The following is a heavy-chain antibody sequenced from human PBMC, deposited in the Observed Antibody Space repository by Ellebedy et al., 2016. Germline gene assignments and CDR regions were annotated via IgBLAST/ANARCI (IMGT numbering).Heavy chain of an antibody. J-gene: IGHJ4*02. CDR1: GGSISSSSYY. V-gene: IGHV4-39*01. Sequence: SETLSLTCTVSGGSISSSSYYWGWIRQPPGKGLEWIGSIYYSGSTYYNPSLKSRVTISVDTSKSQFSLKLSSVTAADTAVYYCARLGGLNSGSFVGRLYFDYWGQGTLVTVSS. CDR3: ARLGGLNSGSFVGRLYFDY. CDR2: IYYSGST. D-gene: IGHD1-26*01.